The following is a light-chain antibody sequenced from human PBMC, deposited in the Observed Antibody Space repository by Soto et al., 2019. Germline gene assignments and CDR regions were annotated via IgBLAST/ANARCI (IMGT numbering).Light chain of an antibody. V-gene: IGLV2-14*01. CDR2: DVS. CDR3: SSYTSSSPWV. CDR1: SSVVGGYNY. Sequence: QSVLTQPASVSGSPGQSITISCTGTSSVVGGYNYVSWYQQHPGKAPKLMIYDVSNRPSGVSNRFSGSKSGNTASLTISGLQAEDEADYYCSSYTSSSPWVFGTGTKATVL. J-gene: IGLJ1*01.